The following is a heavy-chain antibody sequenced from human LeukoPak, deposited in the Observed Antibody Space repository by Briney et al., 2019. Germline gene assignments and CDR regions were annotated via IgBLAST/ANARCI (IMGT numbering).Heavy chain of an antibody. J-gene: IGHJ4*02. CDR2: INHSGST. V-gene: IGHV4-34*01. CDR3: ARGPTDILTGYPYDY. D-gene: IGHD3-9*01. Sequence: SETLSLTCAVSGGSISSGGYSWSWIRQPPGKGLEWIGEINHSGSTNYNPSLKSRVTISVDTSKNQFSLKLSSVTAADTAVYYCARGPTDILTGYPYDYWGQGTLVTVSS. CDR1: GGSISSGGYS.